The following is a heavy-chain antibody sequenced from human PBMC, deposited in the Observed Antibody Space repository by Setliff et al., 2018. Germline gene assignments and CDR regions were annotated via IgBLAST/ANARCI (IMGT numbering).Heavy chain of an antibody. CDR3: AKDPGDSSGSFEY. V-gene: IGHV3-48*01. CDR1: GFTFSTYS. Sequence: PGGSLRLSCAASGFTFSTYSMNWVRQAPGKGLEWVSYISSRSDIIYYADSVKGRFTISRDNAKNSLYLRLNSLRAEDTAVYYCAKDPGDSSGSFEYWGQGTPVTVS. CDR2: ISSRSDII. J-gene: IGHJ4*02. D-gene: IGHD3-22*01.